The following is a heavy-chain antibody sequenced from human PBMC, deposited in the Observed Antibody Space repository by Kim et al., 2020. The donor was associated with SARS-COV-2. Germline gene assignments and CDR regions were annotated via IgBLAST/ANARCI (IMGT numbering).Heavy chain of an antibody. CDR3: AQLGDVSGFYEDFVH. D-gene: IGHD3-3*01. J-gene: IGHJ4*02. V-gene: IGHV3-23*01. CDR1: GFTFSDHA. CDR2: VSPNGATR. Sequence: GGSLRLSCAASGFTFSDHAMSWVRQAPGKGLEWVSSVSPNGATRHYADSVKGRFSISRDNSRSTLSLQLTSLRAENTALYYGAQLGDVSGFYEDFVHWGQGTLVTVSS.